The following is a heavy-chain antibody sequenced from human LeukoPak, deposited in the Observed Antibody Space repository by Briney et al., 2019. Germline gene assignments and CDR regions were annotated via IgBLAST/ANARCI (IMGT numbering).Heavy chain of an antibody. D-gene: IGHD6-19*01. CDR2: IYSGGST. J-gene: IGHJ3*02. CDR1: GFTFSSYA. Sequence: PGGSLRLSCAASGFTFSSYAMSWVRQAPGKGLEWVSVIYSGGSTYYADSVKGRFTISRDNSKNTLYLQMNSLGAEDTAVYYCASESSGRLSDAFDIWGQGTMVTVSS. CDR3: ASESSGRLSDAFDI. V-gene: IGHV3-53*01.